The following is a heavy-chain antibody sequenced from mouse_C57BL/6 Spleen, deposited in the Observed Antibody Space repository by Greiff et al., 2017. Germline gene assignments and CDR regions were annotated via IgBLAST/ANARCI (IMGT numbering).Heavy chain of an antibody. CDR1: GYAFTNYL. V-gene: IGHV1-54*01. CDR3: ARGSSGSFAY. D-gene: IGHD3-2*02. J-gene: IGHJ3*01. CDR2: INPGSGGP. Sequence: QVQLKQSGAELVRPGTSVKVSCKASGYAFTNYLLEWVKQRPGQGLEWIGVINPGSGGPNYNEKFKGKATLTADKSSSTAYMQLSSLTSEDSAVYFCARGSSGSFAYWGQGTLVTVSA.